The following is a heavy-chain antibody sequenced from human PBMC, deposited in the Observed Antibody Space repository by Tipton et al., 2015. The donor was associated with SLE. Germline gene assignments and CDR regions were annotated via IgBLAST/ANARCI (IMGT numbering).Heavy chain of an antibody. CDR2: IYYSGST. V-gene: IGHV4-59*01. J-gene: IGHJ3*02. Sequence: TLSLTCTVSDDSISSYYWSWIRQPPGKGLEWIGYIYYSGSTNYNPSLKSRVTISVDTSKNQFSLKLSSVTAADTAVYYCATWIAAAGNDAFDIWGQGTMVTVSS. D-gene: IGHD6-13*01. CDR3: ATWIAAAGNDAFDI. CDR1: DDSISSYY.